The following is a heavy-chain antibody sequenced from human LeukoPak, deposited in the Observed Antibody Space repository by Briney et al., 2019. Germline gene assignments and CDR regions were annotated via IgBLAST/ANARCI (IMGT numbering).Heavy chain of an antibody. D-gene: IGHD6-19*01. J-gene: IGHJ4*02. V-gene: IGHV4-34*01. CDR3: ARAALAVADN. Sequence: SETLSLTCAVYGGSFSGYYWSWIRQPPGKGLEWIGEINHSGSTNYNPSLKSRVTISVDTSKNQFSLKLGSVTAADTAVYYCARAALAVADNWGQGTLVTVSS. CDR2: INHSGST. CDR1: GGSFSGYY.